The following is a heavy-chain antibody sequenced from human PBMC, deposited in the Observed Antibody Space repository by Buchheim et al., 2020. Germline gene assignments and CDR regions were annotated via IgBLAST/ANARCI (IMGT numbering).Heavy chain of an antibody. CDR3: AKDMYASGWYSSDY. V-gene: IGHV3-23*01. CDR2: IRGSGGST. D-gene: IGHD6-19*01. J-gene: IGHJ4*02. CDR1: GLTFRSYA. Sequence: EVQLLESGGGLVQPGGSLRLTWVGSGLTFRSYAMSWVRKDPGKELEWVSGIRGSGGSTYYADSVKGRFTISGETSKNTRYLQMNSLRAEDTAVYYCAKDMYASGWYSSDYWGQGTL.